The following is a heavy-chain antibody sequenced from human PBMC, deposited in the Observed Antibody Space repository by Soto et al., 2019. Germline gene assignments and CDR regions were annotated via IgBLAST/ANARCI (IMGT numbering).Heavy chain of an antibody. J-gene: IGHJ5*02. V-gene: IGHV4-59*08. Sequence: QVQLQESGPGLVKSSGTLSLTCAVSGASISPFFWSWIRQPPGKGLEWIGHIYDRESTKYNPSLESRVTISQDTSKNQFSLNLSSVTAADTAVYYGARVRIFGFGDNVGWFDTWGRGTLVTVFS. CDR3: ARVRIFGFGDNVGWFDT. CDR1: GASISPFF. D-gene: IGHD3-3*01. CDR2: IYDREST.